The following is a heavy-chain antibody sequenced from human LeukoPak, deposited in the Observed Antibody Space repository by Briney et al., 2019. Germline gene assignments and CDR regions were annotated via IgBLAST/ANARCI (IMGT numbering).Heavy chain of an antibody. D-gene: IGHD4-23*01. CDR2: FSDSDETT. CDR3: AKSLRGCGGLDH. V-gene: IGHV3-23*01. Sequence: GSLTLSCAASGFTFTYYAMTWVRQAPGKGLEWVSTFSDSDETTYYSASVRGRFTISRDTSKNILYLQMNNVRADDTAIYYCAKSLRGCGGLDHWGQGALVTVSS. CDR1: GFTFTYYA. J-gene: IGHJ5*02.